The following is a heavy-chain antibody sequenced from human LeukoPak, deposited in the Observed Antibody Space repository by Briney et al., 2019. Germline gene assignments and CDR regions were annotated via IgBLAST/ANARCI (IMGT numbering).Heavy chain of an antibody. V-gene: IGHV1-69*01. J-gene: IGHJ5*02. CDR2: IIPIFGTA. CDR1: GGTFSSYA. D-gene: IGHD3-3*01. CDR3: AIDPDNYDFWSGYSLDP. Sequence: SVKVSCKASGGTFSSYAISWVRQAPGQGLEWMGGIIPIFGTANYAQKFQGRVTITADESTSTAYMELSSLRSEDTAVYYCAIDPDNYDFWSGYSLDPWGQGTLVTVSS.